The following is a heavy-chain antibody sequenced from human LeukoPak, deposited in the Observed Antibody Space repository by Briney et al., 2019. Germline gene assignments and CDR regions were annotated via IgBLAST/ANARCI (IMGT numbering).Heavy chain of an antibody. Sequence: SSETLSLTCTVSGGSISSSSYYWGWIRQPPGKGLEWTGYISYSGGTSYNPALKSRVTLSMDMSKNQFSLNLTSLTAADTAVYYCARYYGGTDTFDVWGRGTIVTVSS. CDR2: ISYSGGT. CDR3: ARYYGGTDTFDV. CDR1: GGSISSSSYY. D-gene: IGHD4-17*01. J-gene: IGHJ3*01. V-gene: IGHV4-61*05.